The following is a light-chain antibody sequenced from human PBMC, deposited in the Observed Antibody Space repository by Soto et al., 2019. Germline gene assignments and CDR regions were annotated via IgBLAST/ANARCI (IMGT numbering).Light chain of an antibody. CDR1: RSVLYKSNNKNH. V-gene: IGKV4-1*01. Sequence: DIVMTQSPDSLAVSLGERATMNCKCSRSVLYKSNNKNHLAWYQQKPGQPPQLIIYWASTRESGVPERFSGSGSGTDFTLTISSLEAEDVAVYYCQQSFSTLLSFGGGTKV. J-gene: IGKJ4*01. CDR2: WAS. CDR3: QQSFSTLLS.